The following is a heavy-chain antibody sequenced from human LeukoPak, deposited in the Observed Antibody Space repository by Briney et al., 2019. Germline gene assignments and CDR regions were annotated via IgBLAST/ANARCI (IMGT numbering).Heavy chain of an antibody. Sequence: ASVKVSCKASGYTFTGYYMHWVRQAPGQGLEWMGWINPNSGGTNYAQKFQGRVTMTRDTSTSTVYMELSSLRSEDTAVYYCARFAVHRRITVAGQFGLDYWGQGTLVSLSS. V-gene: IGHV1-2*02. CDR3: ARFAVHRRITVAGQFGLDY. CDR2: INPNSGGT. CDR1: GYTFTGYY. J-gene: IGHJ4*02. D-gene: IGHD6-19*01.